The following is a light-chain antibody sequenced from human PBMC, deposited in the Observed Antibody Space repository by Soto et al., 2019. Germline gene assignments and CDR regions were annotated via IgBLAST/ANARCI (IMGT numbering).Light chain of an antibody. CDR3: SSYTSSRTLYV. CDR2: DVS. Sequence: QSALTQPASVSGSPGQSITISCTGTSSDVGGYNYVSWYQQHPGKAPKLMIYDVSNRPSGVSNRFAGSKSGNTASLTISGLQAEEEAEYYCSSYTSSRTLYVFGTGTKLTVL. CDR1: SSDVGGYNY. J-gene: IGLJ1*01. V-gene: IGLV2-14*01.